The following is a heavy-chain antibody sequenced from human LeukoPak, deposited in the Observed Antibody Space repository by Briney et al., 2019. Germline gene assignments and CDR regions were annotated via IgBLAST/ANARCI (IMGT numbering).Heavy chain of an antibody. J-gene: IGHJ5*02. CDR1: GFTFSSYA. D-gene: IGHD4-11*01. V-gene: IGHV3-23*01. CDR3: AKDPLHSDYVYWFDP. Sequence: GGSLRLSCAASGFTFSSYAMSWVRQAPGKGLEWVSSISGSGGRTYYADSVKGRFTISRDSSKNTLYLQMKSLRAEDTAVYHCAKDPLHSDYVYWFDPWGQGTLVTVSS. CDR2: ISGSGGRT.